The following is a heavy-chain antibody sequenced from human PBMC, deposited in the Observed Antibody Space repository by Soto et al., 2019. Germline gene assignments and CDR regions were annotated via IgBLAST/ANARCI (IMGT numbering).Heavy chain of an antibody. CDR3: ARVRYNHGSGSLYYYGMDV. Sequence: QVQLLQSGAEVKKPGASVKVSCKSSGYTFPIYGISWVRQAPGQGLAWMGWISVYNGNTNYAQNLQGRVTMTTDTYTSTAYMELKSLRSDDTAVYYCARVRYNHGSGSLYYYGMDVWGQGTTVTVSS. CDR1: GYTFPIYG. J-gene: IGHJ6*02. CDR2: ISVYNGNT. D-gene: IGHD3-10*01. V-gene: IGHV1-18*01.